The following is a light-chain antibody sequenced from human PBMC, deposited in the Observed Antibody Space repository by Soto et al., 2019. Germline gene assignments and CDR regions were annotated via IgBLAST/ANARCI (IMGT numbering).Light chain of an antibody. V-gene: IGLV2-14*01. Sequence: QSALAQPASESESPGQSITISCAGTSSDIGGYNYVSWYQQHPDKAPKLMIYGVTNRPSGVSDRFSGSKSGNTASLTISGLQAEDEADYYCTSYTSSSTYVFGTGTKVTVL. CDR1: SSDIGGYNY. CDR2: GVT. J-gene: IGLJ1*01. CDR3: TSYTSSSTYV.